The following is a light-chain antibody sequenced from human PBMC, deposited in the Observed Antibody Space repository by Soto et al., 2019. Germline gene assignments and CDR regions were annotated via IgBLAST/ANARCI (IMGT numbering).Light chain of an antibody. Sequence: VLTQPPSVSGAPGQKVTISCTGSSSNIGAGYDVHWYQQLPGTAPKLLLYGNNNRPSGVPDRFSGSKSGTSASLAITGLQTEDEADYYCQSYDTSLDALYVFGTGTKLTVL. CDR1: SSNIGAGYD. V-gene: IGLV1-40*01. J-gene: IGLJ1*01. CDR2: GNN. CDR3: QSYDTSLDALYV.